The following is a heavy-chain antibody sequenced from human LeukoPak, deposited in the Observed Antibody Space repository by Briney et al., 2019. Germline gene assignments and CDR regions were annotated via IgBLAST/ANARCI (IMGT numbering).Heavy chain of an antibody. CDR1: GFTFRRYA. D-gene: IGHD1-26*01. V-gene: IGHV3-23*01. Sequence: GGSMQLSCGDSGFTFRRYALSWVRQAPGRGGEWVSALIGSGGSTYYADSVKGRFTISSDKSKNTLYLQMNSRRAEDTAVYYCAHHSGSYWGEYYFDYWGQGTLVTVSS. CDR2: LIGSGGST. CDR3: AHHSGSYWGEYYFDY. J-gene: IGHJ4*02.